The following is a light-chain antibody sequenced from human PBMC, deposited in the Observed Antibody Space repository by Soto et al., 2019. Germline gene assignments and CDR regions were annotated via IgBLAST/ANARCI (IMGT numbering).Light chain of an antibody. V-gene: IGLV1-40*01. CDR3: KSYDTGLRGMI. CDR2: GNN. Sequence: QSVLTQPPSVSGAPGQRVTISCTGTSSNIGADYNVHWYRQLPGTVPKLLIYGNNHRPSGVPDRFSGSKSGPSASLAITGLQTEDEADYYCKSYDTGLRGMIFGGGTKLTVL. J-gene: IGLJ2*01. CDR1: SSNIGADYN.